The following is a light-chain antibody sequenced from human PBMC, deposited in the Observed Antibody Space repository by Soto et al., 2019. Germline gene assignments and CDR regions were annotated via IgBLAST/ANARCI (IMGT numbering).Light chain of an antibody. J-gene: IGKJ1*01. CDR1: QSVSSSY. CDR3: QQYASSPRT. CDR2: GAS. Sequence: EIVLTQSPATLSLSPGERATLSCRASQSVSSSYLAWYQQKPGQAPRLLTYGASSRATGIPDRFSGSGSGTDFTLTITRLEPEDFAVYYCQQYASSPRTFGLGTKVDIK. V-gene: IGKV3-20*01.